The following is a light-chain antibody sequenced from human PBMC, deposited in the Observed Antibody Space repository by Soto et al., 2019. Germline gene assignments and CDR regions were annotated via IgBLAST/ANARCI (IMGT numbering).Light chain of an antibody. CDR1: SSDVGGYNY. CDR3: SSYTSSYTRV. CDR2: EVS. Sequence: QSVVTQPASVSGSPGQSITISCTGTSSDVGGYNYVSWYQQHPGKAPKLMIFEVSNRPSGVSNRFSGSKSGNTASLTISGLQAEDEADYYCSSYTSSYTRVFGTGTKVTVL. V-gene: IGLV2-14*01. J-gene: IGLJ1*01.